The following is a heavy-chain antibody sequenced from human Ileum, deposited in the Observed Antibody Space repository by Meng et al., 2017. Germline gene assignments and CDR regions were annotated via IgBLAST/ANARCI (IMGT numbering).Heavy chain of an antibody. V-gene: IGHV3-74*02. J-gene: IGHJ4*02. CDR3: ARALGYSPF. Sequence: LVEFGGGLVLLGGSLRLSCVASGFTFSSYWMHWVRQAPGKGLVWVSRIDTDGRDPSYADSVKGRFTISRDNAKNTLFLQMNSLRAEDTAVYYCARALGYSPFWGQGTLVTVSS. CDR1: GFTFSSYW. D-gene: IGHD3-16*01. CDR2: IDTDGRDP.